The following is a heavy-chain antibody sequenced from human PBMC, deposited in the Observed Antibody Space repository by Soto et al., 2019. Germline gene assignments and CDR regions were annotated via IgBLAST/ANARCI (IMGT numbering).Heavy chain of an antibody. CDR1: GGSFSGYY. V-gene: IGHV4-34*01. CDR2: INHRGRT. D-gene: IGHD3-9*01. CDR3: ARLNLHYDILTGYYNYYYYGMDV. J-gene: IGHJ6*02. Sequence: SETLSLTCAIYGGSFSGYYWSWIRQPPGKGLEWIGEINHRGRTNYNRSLKGRVTISEDPSKTKFSLKRGSVTAADTAVYYCARLNLHYDILTGYYNYYYYGMDVWGQGTTVTVSS.